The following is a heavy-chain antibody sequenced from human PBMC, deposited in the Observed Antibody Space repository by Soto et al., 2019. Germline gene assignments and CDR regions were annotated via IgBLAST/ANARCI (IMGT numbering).Heavy chain of an antibody. CDR3: ARTESGYSYGFADV. CDR2: IYPGDSDT. D-gene: IGHD5-18*01. J-gene: IGHJ6*02. Sequence: GESLKISCKGSGYSFNSYWIGWVRQVPGKSMELMGIIYPGDSDTRYSPSFQGQVTISADKSISTAYLQWSSLKASDTAMYYCARTESGYSYGFADVWGQGTTVTVSS. CDR1: GYSFNSYW. V-gene: IGHV5-51*01.